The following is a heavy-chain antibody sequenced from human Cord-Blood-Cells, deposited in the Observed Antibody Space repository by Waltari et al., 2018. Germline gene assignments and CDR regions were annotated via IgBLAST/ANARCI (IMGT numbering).Heavy chain of an antibody. CDR2: INHSGST. J-gene: IGHJ5*02. D-gene: IGHD1-20*01. CDR3: VTITGTTYNWFDP. V-gene: IGHV4-34*01. CDR1: GGSFSGYY. Sequence: QVQLQQWGAGLLKPSETLSLTCAVYGGSFSGYYWSWIRQPPGKGLEWIGEINHSGSTNYNPSLKSRVTISVDTSKNQFSLKLSSVTAADTAVYYCVTITGTTYNWFDPWGQGTLVTVSS.